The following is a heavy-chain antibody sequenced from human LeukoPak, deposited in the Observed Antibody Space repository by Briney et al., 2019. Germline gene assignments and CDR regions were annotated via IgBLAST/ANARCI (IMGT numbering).Heavy chain of an antibody. CDR3: ARETTVVTPGRSDVFDI. J-gene: IGHJ3*02. CDR1: GGSFSDYS. V-gene: IGHV4-59*01. Sequence: SETLSLTCAVYGGSFSDYSWSWIRQPPGKGLEWIGYIYYSGSTNYNPSLKSRVTISVDTSKNQFSLKLSSVTAADTAVYYCARETTVVTPGRSDVFDIWGQGTMVTVSS. D-gene: IGHD4-23*01. CDR2: IYYSGST.